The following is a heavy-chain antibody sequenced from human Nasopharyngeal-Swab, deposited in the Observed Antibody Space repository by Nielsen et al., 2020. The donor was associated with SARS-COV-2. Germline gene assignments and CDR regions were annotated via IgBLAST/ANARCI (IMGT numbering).Heavy chain of an antibody. Sequence: LSLTCAASGFTFSSYAMHWVRQAPGKGLEWVAVISYDGSNKYYADSVKGRFTISRDNSKNTLYLQMNSLRAEDTAVYYCARGPGSYYDNWGRGTLVTVSS. CDR3: ARGPGSYYDN. J-gene: IGHJ4*02. D-gene: IGHD3-10*01. CDR1: GFTFSSYA. CDR2: ISYDGSNK. V-gene: IGHV3-30-3*01.